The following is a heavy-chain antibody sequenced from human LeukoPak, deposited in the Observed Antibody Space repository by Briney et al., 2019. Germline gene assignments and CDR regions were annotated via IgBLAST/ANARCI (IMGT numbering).Heavy chain of an antibody. D-gene: IGHD3-3*01. CDR2: INWNGGST. CDR1: GFTFDDYG. V-gene: IGHV3-20*04. Sequence: GSLRLSCAASGFTFDDYGMSWVRQAPGKGLEWVSGINWNGGSTGYADSVKGRFTISRDNAKNSLYLQMNSLRAEDTALYYCARGGYYDFWSGYGYWGQGTLVTVSS. CDR3: ARGGYYDFWSGYGY. J-gene: IGHJ4*02.